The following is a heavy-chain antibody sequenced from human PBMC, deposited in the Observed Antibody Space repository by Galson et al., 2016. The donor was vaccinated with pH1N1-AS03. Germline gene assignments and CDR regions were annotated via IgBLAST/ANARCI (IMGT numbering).Heavy chain of an antibody. CDR2: ISASGGDT. CDR3: ASRYPWESYFVDY. D-gene: IGHD1-26*01. V-gene: IGHV3-23*01. CDR1: GFSFNTFA. Sequence: SLRLSCAASGFSFNTFAMSWVRQAQGKGLEWVASISASGGDTYYADSVKGRFTISRDKSRNTLYLQMNSQRAEDAAIYYCASRYPWESYFVDYWGQRTLVIVSS. J-gene: IGHJ4*02.